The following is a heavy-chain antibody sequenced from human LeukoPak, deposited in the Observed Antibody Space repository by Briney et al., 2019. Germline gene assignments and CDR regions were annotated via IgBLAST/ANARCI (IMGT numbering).Heavy chain of an antibody. CDR1: GFTFSDYN. Sequence: NPGGSLRLSCAASGFTFSDYNMRWIRQAPGKGLEWVSSISRSGSTKYYADSVKGRFTISRDNAKNSLFLQMNSLRAEDTAVYYCARGGEWELRPLDYWGQGTLVTVSS. V-gene: IGHV3-11*01. CDR3: ARGGEWELRPLDY. J-gene: IGHJ4*02. CDR2: ISRSGSTK. D-gene: IGHD1-26*01.